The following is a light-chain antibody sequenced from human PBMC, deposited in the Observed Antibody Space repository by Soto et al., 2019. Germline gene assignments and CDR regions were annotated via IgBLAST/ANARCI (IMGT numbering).Light chain of an antibody. CDR1: QSLLHSNGYKY. Sequence: DIVMTQSPLSLPVIPGEPASISCRTSQSLLHSNGYKYLDWYLQKPGQSPQLLIYLGSNRASGVPDRFSGSGSGTDFTLKISRVEAEDVGVYYCMQALQTPRTFGQGTKVEIK. CDR2: LGS. CDR3: MQALQTPRT. V-gene: IGKV2-28*01. J-gene: IGKJ1*01.